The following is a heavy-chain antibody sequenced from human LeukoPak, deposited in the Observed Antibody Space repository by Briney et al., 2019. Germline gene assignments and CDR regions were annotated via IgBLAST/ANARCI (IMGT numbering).Heavy chain of an antibody. V-gene: IGHV4-39*07. Sequence: SETLSLTCTVSGGSISSSSYYWGWIRQPPGKGLEWIGSIYYSGSTYYNPSLKSRVTISVGTSKNQFSLKLSSVTAADTAVYYCARGSGRLYFFDYWGQGTLVTVSS. CDR1: GGSISSSSYY. CDR2: IYYSGST. J-gene: IGHJ4*02. D-gene: IGHD3-10*01. CDR3: ARGSGRLYFFDY.